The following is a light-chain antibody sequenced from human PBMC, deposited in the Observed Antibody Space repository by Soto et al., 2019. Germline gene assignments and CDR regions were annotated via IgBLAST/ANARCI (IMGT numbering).Light chain of an antibody. Sequence: EIVLTQSPGTLPLSPGERATLSCRASQSVSSSYLVWYQQKPGQAPRPLIYGASTRATGIPDRFSGSGSGTDFTLTISRLEPEDFSVYYCQQYGSSPFTFGHGTKLQIK. J-gene: IGKJ2*01. CDR2: GAS. CDR3: QQYGSSPFT. CDR1: QSVSSSY. V-gene: IGKV3-20*01.